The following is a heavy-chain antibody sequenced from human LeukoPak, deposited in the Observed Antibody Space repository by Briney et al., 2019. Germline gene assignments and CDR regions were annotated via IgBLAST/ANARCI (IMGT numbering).Heavy chain of an antibody. D-gene: IGHD2-2*01. CDR3: AKAEAPVVPAAPVDY. J-gene: IGHJ4*02. CDR1: GFTFSNYG. Sequence: GGSLRLSCAASGFTFSNYGVSWVRQAPGKGLEWVSAISGSGRNTHYADSVKGRFTISRDNSKNTLYLQMNSLRVEDTAVYYCAKAEAPVVPAAPVDYWGQGTLVTVSS. CDR2: ISGSGRNT. V-gene: IGHV3-23*01.